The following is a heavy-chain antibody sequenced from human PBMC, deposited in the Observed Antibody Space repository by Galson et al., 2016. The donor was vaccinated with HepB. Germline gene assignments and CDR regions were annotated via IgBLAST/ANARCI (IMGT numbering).Heavy chain of an antibody. CDR3: AKEMAVGSVPYFDS. D-gene: IGHD3-10*01. V-gene: IGHV3-23*01. Sequence: SLRLSCAASGFTFSSYAMNWVRQAPGKGLEWVSSISGSGVTTNYADSVKGRFTTSRENSENTLFLQMNNLRAEDTAVYYCAKEMAVGSVPYFDSWGQGTLVTVSS. CDR1: GFTFSSYA. CDR2: ISGSGVTT. J-gene: IGHJ4*02.